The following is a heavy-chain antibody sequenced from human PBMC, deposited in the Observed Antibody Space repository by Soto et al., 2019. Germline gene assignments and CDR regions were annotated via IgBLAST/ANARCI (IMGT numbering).Heavy chain of an antibody. CDR1: GFTFSSYA. CDR2: ISGSGGST. V-gene: IGHV3-23*01. Sequence: LRLSCAASGFTFSSYAMSWVRQAPGKGLEWVSAISGSGGSTYYADSVKGRFTISRDNSKNTLYLQMNSLRAEDTAVYYRANTQAVAAPYGMDVWGQGTTVTVSS. D-gene: IGHD6-19*01. J-gene: IGHJ6*02. CDR3: ANTQAVAAPYGMDV.